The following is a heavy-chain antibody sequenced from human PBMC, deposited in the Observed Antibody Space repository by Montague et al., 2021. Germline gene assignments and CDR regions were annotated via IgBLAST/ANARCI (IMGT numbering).Heavy chain of an antibody. CDR2: IYYNGTT. D-gene: IGHD2-15*01. CDR3: ARSLYCRGGSCYSGFDP. V-gene: IGHV4-39*01. CDR1: GFSLNTRAVG. Sequence: LVKPTQTLTLTCNFSGFSLNTRAVGVGWIRQPPGKEPEFIGVIYYNGTTYHNPSLESRVTVSMDTSKNQFSLKLSSVTAADTAVYYCARSLYCRGGSCYSGFDPWGQGTLVTASS. J-gene: IGHJ5*02.